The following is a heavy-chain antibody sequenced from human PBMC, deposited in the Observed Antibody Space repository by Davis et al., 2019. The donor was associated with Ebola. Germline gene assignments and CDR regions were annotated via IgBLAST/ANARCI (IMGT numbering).Heavy chain of an antibody. Sequence: GESLKISCAASGFTISDYYMRWIRQAPGKGLEWVSYISSSGSTIYYADSVKGRFTISRDNAKNSLYLQMNSLRAEDTAVYYCARDRGDDWLLGPDNWFDPWGQGTLVTVSS. V-gene: IGHV3-11*01. J-gene: IGHJ5*02. CDR2: ISSSGSTI. CDR1: GFTISDYY. D-gene: IGHD3-9*01. CDR3: ARDRGDDWLLGPDNWFDP.